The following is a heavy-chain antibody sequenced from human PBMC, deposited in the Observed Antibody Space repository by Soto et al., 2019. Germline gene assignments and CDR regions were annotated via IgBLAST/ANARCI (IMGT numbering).Heavy chain of an antibody. CDR3: ARDTSFIAAAGTRPTYYFDY. J-gene: IGHJ4*02. CDR1: GGSISSSSYY. D-gene: IGHD6-13*01. CDR2: IYYSGST. Sequence: SETLSLTCTVSGGSISSSSYYWGWIRQPPGKGLEWIGSIYYSGSTYYNPSLKSRLTISVDTSKNQFSLKLSSVTAADTAVYYCARDTSFIAAAGTRPTYYFDYWGQGTLVTVSS. V-gene: IGHV4-39*07.